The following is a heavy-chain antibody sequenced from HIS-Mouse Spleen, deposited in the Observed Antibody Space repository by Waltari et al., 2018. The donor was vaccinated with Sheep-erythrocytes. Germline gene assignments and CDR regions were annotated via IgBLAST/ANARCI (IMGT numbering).Heavy chain of an antibody. D-gene: IGHD1-1*01. Sequence: EVQLVESGGGLVKPGGSLRLSCAPFGFTFRRYTTNGGRQAPGKGLERVSYISSSSSYIYYADSVKGRFTISRDNAKNSLYLQMNSLRAEDTAVYYCARDTGTDAFDIWGQGTMVTVSS. CDR1: GFTFRRYT. CDR3: ARDTGTDAFDI. V-gene: IGHV3-21*01. J-gene: IGHJ3*02. CDR2: ISSSSSYI.